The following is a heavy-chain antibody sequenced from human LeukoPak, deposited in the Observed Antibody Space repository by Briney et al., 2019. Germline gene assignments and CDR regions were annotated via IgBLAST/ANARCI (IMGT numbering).Heavy chain of an antibody. V-gene: IGHV3-30-3*01. J-gene: IGHJ4*02. CDR1: RFAFSNYA. D-gene: IGHD6-25*01. CDR3: ARSGPGQGFDY. CDR2: ISYDGSNK. Sequence: GRSLRLSCAASRFAFSNYAMHWVRQAPGKGLEWVAVISYDGSNKYYADSVKGRFTISRDNSKNTLYLQMNSLRAEDMAVYYCARSGPGQGFDYWGQGTLVTVSS.